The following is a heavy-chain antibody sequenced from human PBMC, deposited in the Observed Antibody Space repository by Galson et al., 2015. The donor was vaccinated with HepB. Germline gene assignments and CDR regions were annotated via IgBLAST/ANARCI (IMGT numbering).Heavy chain of an antibody. V-gene: IGHV3-21*01. CDR2: ISSSSGYI. CDR1: GFTFSSYS. J-gene: IGHJ6*02. CDR3: ARADTAMVPYYYYYGMDV. Sequence: SLRLSCAASGFTFSSYSMNWVRQAPGKGLEWVSSISSSSGYIYYADSVKGRFTISRDNAKNSLYLQMNSLRAEDTAVYYCARADTAMVPYYYYYGMDVWGQGTTVTVSS. D-gene: IGHD5-18*01.